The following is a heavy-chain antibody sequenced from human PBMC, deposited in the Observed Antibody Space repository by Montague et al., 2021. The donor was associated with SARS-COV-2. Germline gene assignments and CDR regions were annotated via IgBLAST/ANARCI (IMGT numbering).Heavy chain of an antibody. V-gene: IGHV3-48*04. CDR2: ISATSRTI. CDR3: MRDPATGMDV. Sequence: SRRLSWAASGFTFSDYGINWVRQAPGMGLEWFSYISATSRTIYYADSVKGRFTVSRDNAKNSLYLQMNSLRAEDTALYYCMRDPATGMDVWGLGTMVTVSS. J-gene: IGHJ6*02. CDR1: GFTFSDYG.